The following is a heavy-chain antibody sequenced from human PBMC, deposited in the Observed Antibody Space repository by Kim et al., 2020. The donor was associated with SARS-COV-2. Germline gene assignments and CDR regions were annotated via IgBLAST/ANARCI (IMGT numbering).Heavy chain of an antibody. D-gene: IGHD2-2*02. CDR1: GGSISSGDYY. CDR2: IYYSGST. CDR3: ARGADGYCSSTSCYTGKNFDY. J-gene: IGHJ4*02. Sequence: SETLSLTCTVSGGSISSGDYYWSWIRQPPGKGLEWIGYIYYSGSTYYNPSLKSRVTISVDTSKNQFSLKLSSVTAADTAVYYCARGADGYCSSTSCYTGKNFDYWGQGTLVTVSS. V-gene: IGHV4-30-4*01.